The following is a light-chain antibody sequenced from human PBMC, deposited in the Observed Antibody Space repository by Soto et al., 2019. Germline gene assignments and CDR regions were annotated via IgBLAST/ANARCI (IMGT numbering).Light chain of an antibody. CDR1: QSLIHSNGYNY. J-gene: IGKJ2*02. V-gene: IGKV2-28*01. CDR3: MQALQTPWT. Sequence: DIVMTQSPLSLPVTPGEPASISCRSSQSLIHSNGYNYLDWSLQKPGQPPQLLIYLGSSRASGVPYKFTGSGLCTNLTVKIITLKAEHVGVYSCMQALQTPWTFGKGTKLEIK. CDR2: LGS.